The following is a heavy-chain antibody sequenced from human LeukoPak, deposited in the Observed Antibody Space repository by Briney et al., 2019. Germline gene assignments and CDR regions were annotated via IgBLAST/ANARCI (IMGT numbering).Heavy chain of an antibody. Sequence: SGGSLRLSCAASGFTFSSYAMGWVRQAPGKGLEWVSAISGSGGSTYYADSVKGRFTISRDNSKNTLYLQMNSLRAEDTAVYYCAKVIRWELPYFDYWGQGTLVTVSS. J-gene: IGHJ4*02. D-gene: IGHD1-26*01. CDR1: GFTFSSYA. CDR2: ISGSGGST. V-gene: IGHV3-23*01. CDR3: AKVIRWELPYFDY.